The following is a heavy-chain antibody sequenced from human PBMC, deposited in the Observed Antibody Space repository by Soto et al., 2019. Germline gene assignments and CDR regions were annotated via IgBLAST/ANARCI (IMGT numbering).Heavy chain of an antibody. J-gene: IGHJ4*02. V-gene: IGHV3-23*01. Sequence: EVQLLESGGGFVQPGESLRLSCAASGFTFSLSAMSWVRQAPGRGLDWVSSLSGGGSTTDYADSVKGRFTISRDNSKNTVQLQMNSLRAEDTAVYYCAKGPEYDSLTGCDYWGQGALVTVSS. D-gene: IGHD3-9*01. CDR1: GFTFSLSA. CDR2: LSGGGSTT. CDR3: AKGPEYDSLTGCDY.